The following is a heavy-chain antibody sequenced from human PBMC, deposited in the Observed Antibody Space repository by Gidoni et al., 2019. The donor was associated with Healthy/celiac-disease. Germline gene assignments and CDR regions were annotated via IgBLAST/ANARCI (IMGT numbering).Heavy chain of an antibody. V-gene: IGHV3-23*01. CDR1: GFTFSSFA. CDR2: ISGSGGST. D-gene: IGHD6-25*01. Sequence: EVQLLGSGGGWVQPGGSLRLSCAAYGFTFSSFAMRWVRQAPGKGLEWVSVISGSGGSTYYADSVKGRFTISRDNSKNTLYLPMNILRAEDTAVYYCAKPLRLPSGGGYQLINCFDYWGQGTLVTVSS. CDR3: AKPLRLPSGGGYQLINCFDY. J-gene: IGHJ4*02.